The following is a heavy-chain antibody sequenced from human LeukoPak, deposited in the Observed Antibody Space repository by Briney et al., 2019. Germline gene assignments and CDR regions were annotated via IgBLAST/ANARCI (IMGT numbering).Heavy chain of an antibody. Sequence: ASVKVSCKASGYTFTSYGISWVRQAPGQGLEWMGWISAYNGNTNYAQKLQGRVTMTTDTSTSTAYMELRSLRSDDTAVYYCARDSYVTGFPLLGDAFDIWGQGTMVTVSS. J-gene: IGHJ3*02. V-gene: IGHV1-18*01. CDR3: ARDSYVTGFPLLGDAFDI. CDR1: GYTFTSYG. D-gene: IGHD3-16*01. CDR2: ISAYNGNT.